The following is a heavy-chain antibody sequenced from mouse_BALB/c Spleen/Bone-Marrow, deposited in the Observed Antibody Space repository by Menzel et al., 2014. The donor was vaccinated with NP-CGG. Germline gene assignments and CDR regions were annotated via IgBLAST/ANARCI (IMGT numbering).Heavy chain of an antibody. V-gene: IGHV5-6-2*01. J-gene: IGHJ2*01. CDR1: GFTFSSYY. Sequence: EVKLVESGGGLVKLGGSLKLSCAASGFTFSSYYMSWVRQTPEKRLELVAAINSNGGLTYYPDTVKGRFTISRDNAKDILYLQMSSLKSDDTALYYCARHQRGSSLYYFDYWGQGTTLTVSS. CDR2: INSNGGLT. D-gene: IGHD1-1*01. CDR3: ARHQRGSSLYYFDY.